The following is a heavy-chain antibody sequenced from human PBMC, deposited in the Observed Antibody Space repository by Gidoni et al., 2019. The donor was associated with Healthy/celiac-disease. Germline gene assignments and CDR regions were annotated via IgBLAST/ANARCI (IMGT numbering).Heavy chain of an antibody. V-gene: IGHV3-21*01. CDR1: GFTFSSYS. D-gene: IGHD1-1*01. CDR2: ISSSSSYI. J-gene: IGHJ3*02. CDR3: AREPTTHDAFDI. Sequence: EVQLVESGGGLVKPGGSLRLVCAASGFTFSSYSMNWVRQAPGKGLEWVSSISSSSSYIYYADSVKGRFTISRDNAKNSLYLQMNSLRAEDTAVYYCAREPTTHDAFDIWGQGTMVTVSS.